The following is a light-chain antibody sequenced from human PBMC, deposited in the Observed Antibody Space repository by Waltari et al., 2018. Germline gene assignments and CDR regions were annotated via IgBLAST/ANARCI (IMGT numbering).Light chain of an antibody. J-gene: IGKJ2*01. CDR2: VAS. V-gene: IGKV1-39*01. CDR1: QSISTS. Sequence: IQMTQSPSSLSAAVGDRVPITCRASQSISTSLNWYQQIPGKAPKLPIYVASTLQSGVPSRFSGSGSGTDFSLTISSLQPEDFATYYCQQSYTTAYTFGQGTKLEIK. CDR3: QQSYTTAYT.